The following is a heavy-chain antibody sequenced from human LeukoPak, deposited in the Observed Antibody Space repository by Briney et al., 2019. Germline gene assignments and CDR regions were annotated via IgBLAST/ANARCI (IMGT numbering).Heavy chain of an antibody. D-gene: IGHD2-2*01. CDR2: ISGSGGTT. V-gene: IGHV3-23*01. CDR3: AKDGIYGNSTSCYLDY. CDR1: GFTFSTYA. J-gene: IGHJ4*02. Sequence: QTGGSLRLSCAASGFTFSTYAMSWVRQAPGKGLEWVSYISGSGGTTYYADSVKGRFTISRDNSKNSLYLQMNSLRDEDTAVYYWAKDGIYGNSTSCYLDYWGQGTAVTVSS.